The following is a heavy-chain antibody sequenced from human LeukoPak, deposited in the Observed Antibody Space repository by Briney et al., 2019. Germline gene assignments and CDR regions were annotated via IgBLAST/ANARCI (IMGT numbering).Heavy chain of an antibody. V-gene: IGHV4-39*01. CDR2: IYYSGST. CDR1: VRSVSSNSIN. Sequence: SETLSLTCSLSVRSVSSNSINSRWLRQPPGKGREWIGSIYYSGSTYYNPSLKSRVAISVDTSKNQFSLKLSAITATDTAVYAGARHKSSGGYDYLADVPYWGQGTLVTVSS. D-gene: IGHD5-12*01. J-gene: IGHJ4*02. CDR3: ARHKSSGGYDYLADVPY.